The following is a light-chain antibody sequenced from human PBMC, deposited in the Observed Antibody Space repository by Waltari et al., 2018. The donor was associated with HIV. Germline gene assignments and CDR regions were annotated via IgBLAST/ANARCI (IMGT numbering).Light chain of an antibody. CDR1: QSVGKF. CDR2: GVS. J-gene: IGKJ1*01. V-gene: IGKV3-15*01. Sequence: EIVMPQSPVTLSVSPGDRATLSCRARQSVGKFFAWYQQRPGQAPRLLMHGVSNRAAGVPARFVGSGSGTEVNLTISSLQSDDSAVYFCQQFNFWPRTFGQGTKVEV. CDR3: QQFNFWPRT.